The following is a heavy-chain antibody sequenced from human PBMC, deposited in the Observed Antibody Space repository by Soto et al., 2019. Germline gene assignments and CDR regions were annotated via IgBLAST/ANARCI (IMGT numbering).Heavy chain of an antibody. V-gene: IGHV1-18*04. CDR3: AKDLQQWLVSDLAGDPPI. D-gene: IGHD6-19*01. CDR2: ISAYNGNT. J-gene: IGHJ3*02. Sequence: ASVKVSCKASGYTFTSYGISWVRQAPGQGLEWMGWISAYNGNTNYAQKLQGRVTMTTDTSTSTAYMELRSLRSDDTAVYYCAKDLQQWLVSDLAGDPPIWGQGTMVTVSS. CDR1: GYTFTSYG.